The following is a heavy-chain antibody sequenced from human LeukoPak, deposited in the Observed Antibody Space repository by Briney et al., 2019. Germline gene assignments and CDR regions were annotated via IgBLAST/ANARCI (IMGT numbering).Heavy chain of an antibody. J-gene: IGHJ4*02. CDR3: AKEVAVAGFDY. CDR1: GFTVSSNY. CDR2: ISGSGAGT. Sequence: SEGSLRLSCAASGFTVSSNYMSWVRQAPGKGLEWVSDISGSGAGTYYADSVKGRFTMSRDNSKNTLYLQMNSLRAEDTAVYYCAKEVAVAGFDYWGQGTLVTVSS. D-gene: IGHD6-19*01. V-gene: IGHV3-23*01.